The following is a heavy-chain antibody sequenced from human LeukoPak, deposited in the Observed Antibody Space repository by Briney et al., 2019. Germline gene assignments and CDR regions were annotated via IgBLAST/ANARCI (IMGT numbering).Heavy chain of an antibody. Sequence: SETLSLTYTVSGGSISSYYWSWIRQPPGKGLEWIGYIYYSGSTNYNPSLKSRVTISVDTSKNQLSLKLSSVTAADTAVYYCARIDYDILTGRPHAFDIWGQGTMVTVSS. CDR3: ARIDYDILTGRPHAFDI. V-gene: IGHV4-59*01. CDR2: IYYSGST. J-gene: IGHJ3*02. D-gene: IGHD3-9*01. CDR1: GGSISSYY.